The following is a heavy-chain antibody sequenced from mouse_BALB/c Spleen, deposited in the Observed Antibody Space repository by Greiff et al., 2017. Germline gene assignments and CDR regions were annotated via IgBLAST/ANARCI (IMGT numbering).Heavy chain of an antibody. J-gene: IGHJ2*01. V-gene: IGHV5-9-4*01. Sequence: EVKLVESGGGLVKPGGSLKLSCAASGFTFSSYAMSWVRQSPEKRLEWVAEISSGGSYTYYPDTVTGRFTISRDNAKNTPYLEMSSLRSEDTAMYYCARDYYGSSYFDYWGQGTTLTVSS. CDR2: ISSGGSYT. CDR3: ARDYYGSSYFDY. CDR1: GFTFSSYA. D-gene: IGHD1-1*01.